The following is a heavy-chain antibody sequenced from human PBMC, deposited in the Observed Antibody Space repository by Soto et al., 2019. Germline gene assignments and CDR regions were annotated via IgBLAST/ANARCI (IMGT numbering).Heavy chain of an antibody. V-gene: IGHV1-46*03. J-gene: IGHJ3*02. Sequence: ASVKVSCKASGYTFTSYYMHWVRQAPGQGLEWMGIINPSGGSTSYAQKFQGRVTMTRDTSTSTVYMELSSLRSEDTAVYYCASTKRQHTRRLAFAIWGQGTMVTVSS. CDR1: GYTFTSYY. CDR3: ASTKRQHTRRLAFAI. CDR2: INPSGGST. D-gene: IGHD6-13*01.